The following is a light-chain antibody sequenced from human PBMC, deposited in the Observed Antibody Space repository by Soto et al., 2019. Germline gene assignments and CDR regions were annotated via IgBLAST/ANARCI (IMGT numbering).Light chain of an antibody. CDR1: QSVTSNY. CDR3: HQRFSAPFT. V-gene: IGKV3D-20*02. Sequence: EIVLTQSPGTLSLSPGERATLSCRASQSVTSNYLAWYQQKPGQAPGPFIYDTSTRASGVPDRFSGSGSGTDFTLTISRLEPEDLARCSCHQRFSAPFTFGQGNRLEI. CDR2: DTS. J-gene: IGKJ2*01.